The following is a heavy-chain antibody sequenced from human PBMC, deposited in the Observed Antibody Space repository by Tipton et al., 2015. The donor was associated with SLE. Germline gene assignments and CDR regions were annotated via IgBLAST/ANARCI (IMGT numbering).Heavy chain of an antibody. Sequence: TLSLTCAVYGGSFSGYYWSWIRQPSGKGLEWIGYIYYSGSTNYNPSLKSRVTISVDTSKNQFSLKLSSVTAADTAVYYCARVISRQQLALDYWGQGTLVTVSS. CDR2: IYYSGST. CDR3: ARVISRQQLALDY. D-gene: IGHD6-13*01. J-gene: IGHJ4*02. V-gene: IGHV4-59*01. CDR1: GGSFSGYY.